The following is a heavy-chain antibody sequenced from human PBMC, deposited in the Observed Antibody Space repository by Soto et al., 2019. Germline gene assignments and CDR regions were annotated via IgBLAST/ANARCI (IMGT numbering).Heavy chain of an antibody. V-gene: IGHV4-34*01. Sequence: SETLSLTCAVYGGSFSGYYWSWIRQPPGKGLEWIGEINHSGSTNYNPSLKSRVTISVDTSKNQFSLKLSSVTAADTAVYYCARARYCSRTSCSTRIAAAGTLDYWGKGTLDTVS. J-gene: IGHJ4*02. CDR2: INHSGST. CDR3: ARARYCSRTSCSTRIAAAGTLDY. CDR1: GGSFSGYY. D-gene: IGHD2-2*02.